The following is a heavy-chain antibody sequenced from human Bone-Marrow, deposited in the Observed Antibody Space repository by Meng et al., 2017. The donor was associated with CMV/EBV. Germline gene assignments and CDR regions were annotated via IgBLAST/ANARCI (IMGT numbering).Heavy chain of an antibody. J-gene: IGHJ4*02. CDR1: GFTFSSYA. CDR3: AKGPGLWNSNFDY. D-gene: IGHD1-7*01. Sequence: GESLKISCAPSGFTFSSYAMNWVRQAPGKGLVWVSRINSDGSSASYADSVKGRFTISRDNAKNTLYLQMNSLRAEDTAVYYCAKGPGLWNSNFDYWGQGTLVTVSS. CDR2: INSDGSSA. V-gene: IGHV3-74*01.